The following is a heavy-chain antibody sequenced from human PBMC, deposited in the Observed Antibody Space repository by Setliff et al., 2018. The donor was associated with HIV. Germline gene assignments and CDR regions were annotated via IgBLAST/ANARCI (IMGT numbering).Heavy chain of an antibody. D-gene: IGHD3-9*01. CDR1: GYSISSGYY. CDR2: ISHTGST. J-gene: IGHJ4*02. V-gene: IGHV4-38-2*01. CDR3: ARAAPGYDILSGYYMPSVDY. Sequence: TLSLTCGVSGYSISSGYYWGWIRQPPGKGLEWIGSISHTGSTYYNPSLKSRVTISVDTSKNQFSLKLSSVTAADTAVYYCARAAPGYDILSGYYMPSVDYWGQGTLVTVSS.